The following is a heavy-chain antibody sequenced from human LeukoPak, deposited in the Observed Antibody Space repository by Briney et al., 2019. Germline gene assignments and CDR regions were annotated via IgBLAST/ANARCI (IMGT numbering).Heavy chain of an antibody. CDR2: ISYDGSNK. Sequence: GGSLRLSCAASGFTFSSYGMHWVRQAPGKGLEWVAVISYDGSNKYYADSVKGRFTISRDNSKNTLYLQMNSLRAEDTAVYYCARDGKGYGDYPPASYYYYMDVWGKGTTVTISS. CDR1: GFTFSSYG. J-gene: IGHJ6*03. V-gene: IGHV3-30*03. CDR3: ARDGKGYGDYPPASYYYYMDV. D-gene: IGHD4-17*01.